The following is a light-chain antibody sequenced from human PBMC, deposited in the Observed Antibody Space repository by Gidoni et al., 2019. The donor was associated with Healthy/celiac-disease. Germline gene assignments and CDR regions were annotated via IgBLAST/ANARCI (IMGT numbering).Light chain of an antibody. J-gene: IGKJ4*01. V-gene: IGKV1-33*01. Sequence: DIQMTQSPSPLSASVGDRVTITCQASQDISNYLNWYKQKPGKDPKLLISDASNLEKGVPNRFSGSGSVTEFTFTISSLQHEDIATYYCQQYDNLPLTFGGGTKVEIK. CDR2: DAS. CDR3: QQYDNLPLT. CDR1: QDISNY.